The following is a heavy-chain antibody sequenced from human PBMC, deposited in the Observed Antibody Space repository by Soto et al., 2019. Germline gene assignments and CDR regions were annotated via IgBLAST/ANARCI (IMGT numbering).Heavy chain of an antibody. CDR2: IYYSGST. D-gene: IGHD3-22*01. CDR1: GGSISSSSYY. J-gene: IGHJ4*02. CDR3: ARQGMIVVSPFDY. V-gene: IGHV4-39*01. Sequence: SETLSLTCTVSGGSISSSSYYWGWIRQPPGKGLEWIGSIYYSGSTYYNPSLKSRVTISVDTSKNQFSLKLSSVTAADTAVYYCARQGMIVVSPFDYWGQGTLVTVSS.